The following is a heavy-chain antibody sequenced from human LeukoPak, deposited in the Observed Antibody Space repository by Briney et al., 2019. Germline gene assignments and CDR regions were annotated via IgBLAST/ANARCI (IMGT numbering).Heavy chain of an antibody. CDR1: GGSFSGYY. CDR2: INHSGST. V-gene: IGHV4-34*01. J-gene: IGHJ4*02. Sequence: SETLSLTCAVYGGSFSGYYWSWIRQPPGKGLEWIGEINHSGSTNYNPSLKSRVTISVDTSKNQFSLKLSSVTAADTAVYYCARGYSSGWYFPDYWGQGTLVTVSS. D-gene: IGHD6-19*01. CDR3: ARGYSSGWYFPDY.